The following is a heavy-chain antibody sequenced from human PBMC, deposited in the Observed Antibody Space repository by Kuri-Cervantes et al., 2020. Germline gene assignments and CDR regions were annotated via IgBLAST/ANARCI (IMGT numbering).Heavy chain of an antibody. J-gene: IGHJ4*02. CDR1: GFTFSSYG. CDR3: ARAAYPYYYDSSGSIGY. CDR2: INPSGGST. D-gene: IGHD3-22*01. Sequence: GGSLRLSCAASGFTFSSYGIHWVRQAPGQGLEWMGIINPSGGSTSYAQKFQGRVTMTRDTSTSTVYMELSSLRSEDTAVYYRARAAYPYYYDSSGSIGYWGQGTLVTVSS. V-gene: IGHV1-46*01.